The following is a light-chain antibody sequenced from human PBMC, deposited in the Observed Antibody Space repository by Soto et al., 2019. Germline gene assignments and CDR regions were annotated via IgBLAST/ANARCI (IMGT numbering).Light chain of an antibody. Sequence: DIQMTQSPSSLSASVGDRVTITCRASQSISSYLNWYQQKPGKAPKLLIYAASSLQSGVPSRFSGSGSGTDFTLTISSLQPEDFATYYRPQSYSTPPYTFGQGTKLEIK. J-gene: IGKJ2*01. V-gene: IGKV1-39*01. CDR3: PQSYSTPPYT. CDR2: AAS. CDR1: QSISSY.